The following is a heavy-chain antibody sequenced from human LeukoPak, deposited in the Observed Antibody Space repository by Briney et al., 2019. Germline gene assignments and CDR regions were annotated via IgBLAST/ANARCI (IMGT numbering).Heavy chain of an antibody. V-gene: IGHV4-39*01. D-gene: IGHD6-13*01. J-gene: IGHJ4*02. CDR3: ARRLGSSADGILKYYFDY. CDR2: VFYTGST. Sequence: SETLSCTSTVSAVSSISSNYYWGWFRQPPGKSLEWIASVFYTGSTRHNPSLRSRVTISVDTSKNEFSLNLSSVTAEDTAVYYCARRLGSSADGILKYYFDYWGQGTLVTVSS. CDR1: AVSSISSNYY.